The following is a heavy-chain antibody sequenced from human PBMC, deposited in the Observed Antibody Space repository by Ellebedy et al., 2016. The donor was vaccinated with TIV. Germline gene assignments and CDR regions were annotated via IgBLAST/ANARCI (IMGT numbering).Heavy chain of an antibody. D-gene: IGHD3-16*01. J-gene: IGHJ4*02. CDR2: IKQDGSEK. CDR1: GFTFSNAW. Sequence: GESLKISCAASGFTFSNAWMSWVRQAPGKGLEWVANIKQDGSEKYYVDSVKGRFTISRDNAKNSLYLQMNSLRAEDTAVYYCASDSPGESQGYWGQGTLVTVSS. V-gene: IGHV3-7*01. CDR3: ASDSPGESQGY.